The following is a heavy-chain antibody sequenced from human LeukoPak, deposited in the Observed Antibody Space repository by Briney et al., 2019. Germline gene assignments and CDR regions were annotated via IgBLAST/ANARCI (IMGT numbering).Heavy chain of an antibody. CDR2: INRSSSSI. V-gene: IGHV3-48*01. D-gene: IGHD1-7*01. CDR3: AVSFYYYYMDV. Sequence: GGSLRLSCAVSGFTFSSYSMNWVRQAPGKGLEWVSCINRSSSSIYYADSVKGRFSISRDNAKNSLYLQMNSLRAEDTAVYYCAVSFYYYYMDVWGKGTTVTVSS. J-gene: IGHJ6*03. CDR1: GFTFSSYS.